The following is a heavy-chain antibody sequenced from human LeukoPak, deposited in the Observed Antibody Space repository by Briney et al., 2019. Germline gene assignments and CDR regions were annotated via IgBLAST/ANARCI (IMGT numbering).Heavy chain of an antibody. Sequence: GRSLRLSCAASGFTFSSYAMHWVRQAPGKGLEWVAVISYDGSNKYYADSVKGRFTISRDNSKNTLYLQMNSLRAEDTAVYYCARDSPLYSSSWYGMDVWGQGTTVIVSS. CDR2: ISYDGSNK. CDR1: GFTFSSYA. J-gene: IGHJ6*02. CDR3: ARDSPLYSSSWYGMDV. D-gene: IGHD6-13*01. V-gene: IGHV3-30*04.